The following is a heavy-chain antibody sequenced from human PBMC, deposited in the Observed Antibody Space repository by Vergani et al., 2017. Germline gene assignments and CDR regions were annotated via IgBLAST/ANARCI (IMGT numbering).Heavy chain of an antibody. Sequence: EVQLVESGGGVVRPGGSLRLSCAASGFTFDDYGMSWVRQAPWKGLEWVSGINWNGGGRGYADSVKGRFTISRDNAKNSLYLQMNSLRAEDTALYYCGMYCSSPTCGTHPRVQNYGMDVWGQGTTVTVS. D-gene: IGHD2-2*01. V-gene: IGHV3-20*04. CDR2: INWNGGGR. CDR1: GFTFDDYG. CDR3: GMYCSSPTCGTHPRVQNYGMDV. J-gene: IGHJ6*02.